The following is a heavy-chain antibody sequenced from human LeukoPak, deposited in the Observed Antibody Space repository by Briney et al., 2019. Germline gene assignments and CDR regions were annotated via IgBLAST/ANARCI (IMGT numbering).Heavy chain of an antibody. J-gene: IGHJ5*02. CDR2: ISGSSGST. CDR1: GFTFSTYS. Sequence: GGSLRLSCAASGFTFSTYSMSWVRQVPGKGLEWVSAISGSSGSTYYADSVKGRFTISRDNSKNTLYLQMNRLRAEDTAVYYCAKDLQGGGGYSGYDAWGQGTLVTVSS. V-gene: IGHV3-23*01. CDR3: AKDLQGGGGYSGYDA. D-gene: IGHD5-12*01.